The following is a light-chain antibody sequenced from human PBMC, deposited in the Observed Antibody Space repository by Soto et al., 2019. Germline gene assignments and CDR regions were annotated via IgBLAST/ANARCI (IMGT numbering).Light chain of an antibody. J-gene: IGLJ1*01. CDR3: CSYTSSSTYV. V-gene: IGLV2-14*01. Sequence: QSALTQPASVSGSPGQSITISCTGTGSDVGGYNYVSWYQQYPGKAPKLMIYDVSNRPSGVSNRFSGSKSGNTAALIIFGLQAEDEADYYCCSYTSSSTYVFGTGTSSPS. CDR1: GSDVGGYNY. CDR2: DVS.